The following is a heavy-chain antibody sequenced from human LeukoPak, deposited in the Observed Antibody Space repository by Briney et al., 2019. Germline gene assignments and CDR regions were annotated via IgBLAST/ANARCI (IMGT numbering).Heavy chain of an antibody. Sequence: GGSLRLSCAASGFTFSSYSMNWVCQAPGKGLEWVSYISIGSSTIYYADSVKGRFTISRDNAKNSLYLQMNILRAEDTAVYYCARGQRTVGSYYYMDVWGKGTTVTVSS. D-gene: IGHD1-26*01. CDR2: ISIGSSTI. CDR3: ARGQRTVGSYYYMDV. J-gene: IGHJ6*03. CDR1: GFTFSSYS. V-gene: IGHV3-48*01.